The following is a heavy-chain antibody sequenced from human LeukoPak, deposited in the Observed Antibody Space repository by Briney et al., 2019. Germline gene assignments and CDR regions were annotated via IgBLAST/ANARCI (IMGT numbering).Heavy chain of an antibody. CDR2: ILYDGSNK. D-gene: IGHD2-21*01. CDR1: GFTFSSCE. CDR3: AKDLWDAFDI. J-gene: IGHJ3*02. Sequence: GGSLRLSCAASGFTFSSCEMNWVRQAPGKGLEWAALILYDGSNKYYADSVKGRFTISRDNSKNTLYLQMNSLRAEDTAVYYCAKDLWDAFDIWGQGTMVTVSS. V-gene: IGHV3-30*04.